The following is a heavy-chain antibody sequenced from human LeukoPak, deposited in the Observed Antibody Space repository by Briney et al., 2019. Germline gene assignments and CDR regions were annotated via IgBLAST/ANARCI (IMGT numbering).Heavy chain of an antibody. CDR3: ASYGTAAFDY. CDR2: ISWNSGSI. V-gene: IGHV3-9*01. D-gene: IGHD5-18*01. J-gene: IGHJ4*02. CDR1: GFTFDDNA. Sequence: GRSLRLSCAASGFTFDDNAMHWVRQAPGKGLEWVSGISWNSGSIGYADSVKGRFTISRDNAKNSLYLQMNSLRAEDTALYYCASYGTAAFDYWGQGTLVTVSS.